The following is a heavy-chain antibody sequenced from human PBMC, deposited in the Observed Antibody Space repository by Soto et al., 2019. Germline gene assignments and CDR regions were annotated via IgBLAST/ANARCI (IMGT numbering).Heavy chain of an antibody. CDR3: TRRYGDSFQH. D-gene: IGHD3-10*01. V-gene: IGHV3-73*02. CDR1: GFTFSASA. Sequence: EVQLVESGGGLVQPGGSLKLSCAASGFTFSASAMHWVRLASGKGLEWVGRIRSKDYSYATAYAASVKDRFTVSRDDSKNTAYLQMNRLKIENTAVYYCTRRYGDSFQHWGQGTLVTVSS. CDR2: IRSKDYSYAT. J-gene: IGHJ1*01.